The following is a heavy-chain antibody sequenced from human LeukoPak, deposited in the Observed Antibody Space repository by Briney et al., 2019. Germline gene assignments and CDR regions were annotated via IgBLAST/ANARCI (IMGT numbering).Heavy chain of an antibody. D-gene: IGHD5/OR15-5a*01. Sequence: PGGSLRLSCAASGFTFRDYDMPWVRQAPGRGLEWVSAIGIGDDTHYPDSVKGRFTISRENAKNSLYLQMRSLRDGDTAMYYCVRGGIRVSGIDAFDIWGQGTMVTVSS. J-gene: IGHJ3*02. V-gene: IGHV3-13*01. CDR2: IGIGDDT. CDR1: GFTFRDYD. CDR3: VRGGIRVSGIDAFDI.